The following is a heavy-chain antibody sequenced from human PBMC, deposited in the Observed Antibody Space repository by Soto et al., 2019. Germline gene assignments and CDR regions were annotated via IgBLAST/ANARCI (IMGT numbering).Heavy chain of an antibody. CDR1: GFSVSSNY. Sequence: EVQLVESGGGLIQPGGSLRLSCAASGFSVSSNYMSWVRQAPGKGLEWVSGLTGNGGTTYYADSVKGRFTISRDNSKNTLSLQMNSLRVDDTAVYYCARGGQYQQPYQFDFWGQGTLVTVSS. V-gene: IGHV3-53*01. CDR3: ARGGQYQQPYQFDF. CDR2: TGNGGTT. J-gene: IGHJ4*02. D-gene: IGHD2-2*01.